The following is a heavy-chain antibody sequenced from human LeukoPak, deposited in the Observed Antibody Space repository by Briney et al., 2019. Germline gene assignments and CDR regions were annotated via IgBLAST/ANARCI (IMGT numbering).Heavy chain of an antibody. CDR1: GGSISSYY. Sequence: PSETLPLTCTVSGGSISSYYWSWIRQPPGKGLEWIGYIYYSGSTNYNPSLKSRVTISVDTSKNQFSLKLSSVTAADTAVYYCARERGPAMIDYWGQGTLVTVSS. V-gene: IGHV4-59*01. D-gene: IGHD5-18*01. CDR3: ARERGPAMIDY. J-gene: IGHJ4*02. CDR2: IYYSGST.